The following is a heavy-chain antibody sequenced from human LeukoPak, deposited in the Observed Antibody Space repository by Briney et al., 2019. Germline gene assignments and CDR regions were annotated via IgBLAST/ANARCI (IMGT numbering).Heavy chain of an antibody. Sequence: GASGKVSCKVSGYTLTELSMHWVRQAPGKGLEWMGGFDPEDGETIYAQKFQGRVTMTEDTSTDTAYMELSSLRSEDTAVYYCATGATTVVTPREVYYFDYWGQGTLVTVSS. CDR2: FDPEDGET. CDR3: ATGATTVVTPREVYYFDY. J-gene: IGHJ4*02. V-gene: IGHV1-24*01. D-gene: IGHD4-23*01. CDR1: GYTLTELS.